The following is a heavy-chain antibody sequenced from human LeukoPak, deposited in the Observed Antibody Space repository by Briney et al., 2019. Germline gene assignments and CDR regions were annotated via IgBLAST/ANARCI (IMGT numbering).Heavy chain of an antibody. CDR1: GFTFSNYA. V-gene: IGHV3-23*01. CDR2: ISGSGDST. D-gene: IGHD2-2*01. CDR3: AKSDCTYISCYVLDY. J-gene: IGHJ4*02. Sequence: QPGGSLRLPCAASGFTFSNYAISWVRQAPGKGLEWVSAISGSGDSTYNSDSVKGRFTISRDSSKNTLSLQMNSLRAEDTAVYYCAKSDCTYISCYVLDYWGQGTLVTVSS.